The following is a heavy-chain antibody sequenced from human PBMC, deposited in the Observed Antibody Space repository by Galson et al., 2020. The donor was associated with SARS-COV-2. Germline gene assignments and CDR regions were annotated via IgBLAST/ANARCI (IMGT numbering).Heavy chain of an antibody. V-gene: IGHV4-30-4*01. Sequence: ASETLSLTCTVSGDSFSSGDYYWSWIRQPPGKGLEWIGYIYRSGSTYYNPSLKSRVTISVDTSKNQFSLKLSSVTAADTAVYHCARSGYGVVVAATDDWFDPWGQGTLVTVSS. D-gene: IGHD2-2*01. CDR2: IYRSGST. CDR3: ARSGYGVVVAATDDWFDP. J-gene: IGHJ5*02. CDR1: GDSFSSGDYY.